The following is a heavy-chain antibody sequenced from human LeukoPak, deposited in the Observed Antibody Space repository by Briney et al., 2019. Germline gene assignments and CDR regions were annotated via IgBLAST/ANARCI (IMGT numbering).Heavy chain of an antibody. CDR3: ARHMGLGYTYFYPYFDY. Sequence: SETLSLTCTVSGGSISRYYWSWIRQPPGKGLEWIGYIYYSGSTNYNPSLKSRVTISVDTSKNQFSLKLSSVTAADTAVYYCARHMGLGYTYFYPYFDYWGQGTLVTVSS. V-gene: IGHV4-59*08. D-gene: IGHD1-1*01. CDR1: GGSISRYY. J-gene: IGHJ4*01. CDR2: IYYSGST.